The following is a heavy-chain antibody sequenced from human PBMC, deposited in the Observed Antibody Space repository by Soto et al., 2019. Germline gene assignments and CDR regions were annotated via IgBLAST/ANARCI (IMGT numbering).Heavy chain of an antibody. Sequence: PGGSLRLSCAASGFTFSSYSMNWVRQAPGKGLEWVSYISSSSTIYYADSVKGRFTISRDNAKNSLYLQMNSLRDEDTAVYYCARDSYYYDSSGYYFSGYWGQGTLVTVSS. CDR3: ARDSYYYDSSGYYFSGY. V-gene: IGHV3-48*02. CDR2: ISSSSTI. D-gene: IGHD3-22*01. CDR1: GFTFSSYS. J-gene: IGHJ4*02.